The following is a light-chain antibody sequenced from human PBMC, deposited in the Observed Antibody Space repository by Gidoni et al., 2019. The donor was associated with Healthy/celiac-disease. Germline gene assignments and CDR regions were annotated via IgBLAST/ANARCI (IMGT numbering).Light chain of an antibody. V-gene: IGKV1-39*01. CDR1: QSIIRY. Sequence: DIQMTQSLSSLSASVGDRVTITCRASQSIIRYLNWYQQKPGKAPKLLIYEASSLQIGVPSRFSGSGSGTDFTLTISSLRPEDFATYYCQQTYSTPTWTFGRGTKVEIK. CDR3: QQTYSTPTWT. J-gene: IGKJ1*01. CDR2: EAS.